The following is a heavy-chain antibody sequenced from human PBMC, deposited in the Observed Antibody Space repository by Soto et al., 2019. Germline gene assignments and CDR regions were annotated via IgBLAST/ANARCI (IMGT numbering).Heavy chain of an antibody. J-gene: IGHJ5*02. CDR1: GGSISNYY. Sequence: SETLSLTCNVSGGSISNYYWTWVRQSPEKGLEWIGYMYYNGNINYNPSLKSRVTISIDTSKNQFSLTLKSVTAAETAAYYCASGGNWFDHWGQGVLVTVSS. V-gene: IGHV4-59*01. CDR3: ASGGNWFDH. CDR2: MYYNGNI. D-gene: IGHD3-16*01.